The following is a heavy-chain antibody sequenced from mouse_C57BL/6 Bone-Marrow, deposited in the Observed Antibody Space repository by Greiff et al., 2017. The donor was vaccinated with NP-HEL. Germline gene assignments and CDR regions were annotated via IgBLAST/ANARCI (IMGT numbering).Heavy chain of an antibody. CDR3: TTSYYYGSSPFAY. Sequence: EVQLQQSGAELVRPGASVKLSCTASGFNIKDYYMHWVKQRPEQGLEWIGRIDPEDGDTEYAPKFQGKATMTADTSTNTAYLQLSSLTSEDTAVYYCTTSYYYGSSPFAYWGQGTLVTVSA. J-gene: IGHJ3*01. CDR1: GFNIKDYY. D-gene: IGHD1-1*01. V-gene: IGHV14-1*01. CDR2: IDPEDGDT.